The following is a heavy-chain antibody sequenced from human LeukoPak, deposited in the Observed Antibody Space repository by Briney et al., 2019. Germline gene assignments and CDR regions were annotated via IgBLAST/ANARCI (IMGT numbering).Heavy chain of an antibody. D-gene: IGHD1-7*01. CDR3: ARGDSWNSYYYYYMDV. J-gene: IGHJ6*03. Sequence: GGSLRLSCAASGFTISSYSMNWVRQTPGKGLEWVSYISSSSTIYYADSVKGRFTISRDNAKNSLFLQMNSLRAEDTAVYYCARGDSWNSYYYYYMDVWGKGTSVTVSS. V-gene: IGHV3-48*04. CDR1: GFTISSYS. CDR2: ISSSSTI.